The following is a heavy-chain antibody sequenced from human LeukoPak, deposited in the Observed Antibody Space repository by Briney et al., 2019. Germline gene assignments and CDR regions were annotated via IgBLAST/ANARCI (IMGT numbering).Heavy chain of an antibody. Sequence: GGSLRLSCAVSGFTFSGFWMSWSRQAPEKGLEWVASINSDGSEGYYADVVKGRFTISRDNAKNSLYLQINSLRAEDTAVYYCARSSYSSSSSVWGQGTMVTVSS. D-gene: IGHD6-6*01. J-gene: IGHJ3*01. CDR3: ARSSYSSSSSV. V-gene: IGHV3-7*03. CDR1: GFTFSGFW. CDR2: INSDGSEG.